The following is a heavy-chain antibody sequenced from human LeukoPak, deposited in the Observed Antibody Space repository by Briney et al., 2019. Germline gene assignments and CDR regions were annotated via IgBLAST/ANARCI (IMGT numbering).Heavy chain of an antibody. Sequence: GGSLRLSCAVSGFTFSGFWMSWSRQAPEKGLEWVASINSDGSEGYYADVVKGRFTISRDNAKNSLYLQINSLRAEDTAVYYCARSSYSSSSSVWGQGTMVTVSS. D-gene: IGHD6-6*01. J-gene: IGHJ3*01. CDR3: ARSSYSSSSSV. V-gene: IGHV3-7*03. CDR1: GFTFSGFW. CDR2: INSDGSEG.